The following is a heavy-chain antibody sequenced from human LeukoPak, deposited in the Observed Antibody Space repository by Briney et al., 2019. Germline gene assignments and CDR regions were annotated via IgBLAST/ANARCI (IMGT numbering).Heavy chain of an antibody. CDR2: IYQSGSA. V-gene: IGHV4-30-2*01. D-gene: IGHD2-2*01. CDR1: GASVSSIGYS. J-gene: IGHJ5*02. Sequence: SETLSLTCGVSGASVSSIGYSWSWIRQPPGRGLEWIGFIYQSGSASYNPSLKSRVTISVDTSKNQFSLKLSSVTAADTAVYYCARHPLVVPAARHWFDPWGQGTLVTVSS. CDR3: ARHPLVVPAARHWFDP.